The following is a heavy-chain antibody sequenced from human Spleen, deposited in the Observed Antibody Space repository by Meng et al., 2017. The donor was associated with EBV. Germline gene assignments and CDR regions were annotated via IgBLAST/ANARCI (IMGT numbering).Heavy chain of an antibody. V-gene: IGHV1-69*06. CDR1: RGIFSRYV. J-gene: IGHJ4*02. CDR2: IIPIFGTA. CDR3: ASESGRGYTPDY. Sequence: QVQQVQSGAEVKNPGSAVKVSSKASRGIFSRYVMSGLRQAPGQGLEWMGGIIPIFGTANYAQKFQGRVTISAVKSTCTAYMELSSLRSEDTAVYYCASESGRGYTPDYWGQGTLVTVAS. D-gene: IGHD5-18*01.